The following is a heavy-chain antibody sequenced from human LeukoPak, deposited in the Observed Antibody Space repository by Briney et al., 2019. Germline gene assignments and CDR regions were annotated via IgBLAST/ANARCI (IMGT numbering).Heavy chain of an antibody. Sequence: AGGSLRLSCAASGFSFSKYWMLWVRQAPGKGLESVSRINTDGTVTTYADSVKGRFTVSRDNADNTMFLQMNSVRDEDTAVYYSATKHWLASPPDSWGQGTPVTVSS. D-gene: IGHD6-19*01. CDR1: GFSFSKYW. V-gene: IGHV3-74*01. CDR3: ATKHWLASPPDS. J-gene: IGHJ4*02. CDR2: INTDGTVT.